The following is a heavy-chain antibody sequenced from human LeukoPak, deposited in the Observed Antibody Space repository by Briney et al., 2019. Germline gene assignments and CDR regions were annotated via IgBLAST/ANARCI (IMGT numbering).Heavy chain of an antibody. D-gene: IGHD2-15*01. CDR1: GFSFSSYW. CDR3: ASLRGSSNFDY. CDR2: IDSDGRST. J-gene: IGHJ4*02. V-gene: IGHV3-74*01. Sequence: GGSLRLSCAASGFSFSSYWVHWVRQAPGKGLVWVSRIDSDGRSTSYADSVKGRFTISRDNAKNTLYLQMNSLRAEDTGVYYCASLRGSSNFDYWGQGTLVTVSS.